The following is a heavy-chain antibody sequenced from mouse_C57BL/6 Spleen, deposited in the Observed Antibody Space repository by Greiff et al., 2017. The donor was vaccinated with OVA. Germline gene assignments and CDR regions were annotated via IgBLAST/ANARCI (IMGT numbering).Heavy chain of an antibody. D-gene: IGHD2-4*01. CDR1: GYTFPSYW. J-gene: IGHJ3*01. V-gene: IGHV1-69*01. Sequence: VQLQQPGAELVMPGASVKLSCKASGYTFPSYWMHWVKQRPGQGLEWIGELDPSDSYPNYNQKFKGKSTLTVDKSSSTAYMQLSSLTSEDSAVYDYARWNYGYAYWGQGTLVTVSA. CDR2: LDPSDSYP. CDR3: ARWNYGYAY.